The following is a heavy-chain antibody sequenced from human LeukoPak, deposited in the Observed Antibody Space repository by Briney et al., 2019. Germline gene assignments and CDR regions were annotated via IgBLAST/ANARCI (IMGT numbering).Heavy chain of an antibody. CDR3: ARKLLQSFWFDP. V-gene: IGHV1-2*02. CDR1: GYTFTGYY. J-gene: IGHJ5*02. D-gene: IGHD2-15*01. Sequence: ASVKVSCKASGYTFTGYYMHWVRQAPGQGLEWMRWINPNSGGTNYAQKFQGRVTMTRDTSISTAYMELSRLRSDDTAVYYCARKLLQSFWFDPWGQGTLVTVSS. CDR2: INPNSGGT.